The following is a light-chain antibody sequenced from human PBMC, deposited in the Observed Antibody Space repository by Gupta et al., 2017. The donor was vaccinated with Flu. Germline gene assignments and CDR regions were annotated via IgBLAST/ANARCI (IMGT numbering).Light chain of an antibody. V-gene: IGKV2-30*01. CDR2: KAS. CDR1: ESLVYSDGDSY. J-gene: IGKJ1*01. Sequence: DAVMTQSPLSLPVTLRQPAYIPCRSSESLVYSDGDSYVSWFHQRSGQSPRRLIYKASNRDPGVPDRISGSGSGTDFTLKISRVEAEDVGVYYCMHSTRWPWTFGQGTKVEI. CDR3: MHSTRWPWT.